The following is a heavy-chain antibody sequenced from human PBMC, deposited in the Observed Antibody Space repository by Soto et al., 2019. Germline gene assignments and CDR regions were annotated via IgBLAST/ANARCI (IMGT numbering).Heavy chain of an antibody. CDR2: IYFSGST. CDR3: AREDIVVVPGAIRSYYYNGMDV. J-gene: IGHJ6*02. D-gene: IGHD2-2*02. CDR1: GYSISSGYY. V-gene: IGHV4-38-2*02. Sequence: SETLSLTCAVSGYSISSGYYWGWIRQPPGKGLEWIGNIYFSGSTYYNPSLTSRVTISVDTSKNQFSLKLSSVTAADTAVYYCAREDIVVVPGAIRSYYYNGMDVWGQGTTVTVSS.